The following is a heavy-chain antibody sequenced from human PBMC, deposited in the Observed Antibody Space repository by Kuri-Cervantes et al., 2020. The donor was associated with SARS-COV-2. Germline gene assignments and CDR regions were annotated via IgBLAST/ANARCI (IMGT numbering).Heavy chain of an antibody. CDR3: ARVVGDYPYYYYYGMDV. V-gene: IGHV1-69*13. J-gene: IGHJ6*02. CDR2: IIPIFGTA. CDR1: GGTFSSYA. Sequence: SVKVSCNASGGTFSSYAISWGLQAPAQGLEWMGGIIPIFGTANYAQKFQGRVTITADESSSTAYMQLSSLRSEDTAVYYCARVVGDYPYYYYYGMDVWGQGTTVTVSS. D-gene: IGHD4-17*01.